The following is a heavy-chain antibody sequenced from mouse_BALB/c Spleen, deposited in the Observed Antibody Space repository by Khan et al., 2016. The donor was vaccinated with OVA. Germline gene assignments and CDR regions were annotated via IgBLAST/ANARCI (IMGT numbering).Heavy chain of an antibody. CDR1: GFTFSNYG. Sequence: EVQLVESGGGLVKPGGSLKFSCAASGFTFSNYGMSWVRQTPEKRLEWVATISSGGSYTYYPDSVKGRFTISRDNANSTLYPTMSSLRSEVTAMYYCVRTPGYYGSNYFDYWDQGTTLTVTS. CDR2: ISSGGSYT. V-gene: IGHV5-9-3*01. J-gene: IGHJ2*01. CDR3: VRTPGYYGSNYFDY. D-gene: IGHD1-1*01.